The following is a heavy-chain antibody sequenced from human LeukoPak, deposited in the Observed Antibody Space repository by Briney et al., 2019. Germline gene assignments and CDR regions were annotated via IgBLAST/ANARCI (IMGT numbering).Heavy chain of an antibody. V-gene: IGHV5-51*01. Sequence: GESLKISCKGSGYSFTSYWIGWVRQMPGQGLEWMGITYPGDSDTRYSPSFQGQVTISADKSLSTAYLQWSSLKASDTAMYYCARGSGSYHTAYMNWGQGSPVTVSS. J-gene: IGHJ4*02. CDR2: TYPGDSDT. CDR1: GYSFTSYW. D-gene: IGHD1-26*01. CDR3: ARGSGSYHTAYMN.